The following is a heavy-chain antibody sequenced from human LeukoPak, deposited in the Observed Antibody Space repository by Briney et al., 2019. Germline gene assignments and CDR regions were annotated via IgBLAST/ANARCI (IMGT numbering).Heavy chain of an antibody. V-gene: IGHV3-30*02. D-gene: IGHD3-22*01. CDR1: GFTFSGYG. CDR3: AKVHGYYDSSGYFDY. CDR2: IRHDGSNK. Sequence: GGSLRLSCAASGFTFSGYGMHWVRQAPGKGLEWVAFIRHDGSNKYYADSVKGRFTISRDSSKNTLYLQMNSLRPEDTAVYYCAKVHGYYDSSGYFDYWGQGTLVTVSS. J-gene: IGHJ4*02.